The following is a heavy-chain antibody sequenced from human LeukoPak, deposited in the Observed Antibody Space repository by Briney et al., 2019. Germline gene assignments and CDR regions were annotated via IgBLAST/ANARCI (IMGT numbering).Heavy chain of an antibody. Sequence: GGSLRLSCAASGFTFSSYAMSWVRQAPGKGLEGVSAISGSGGSTYYADSVKGRFTISRDNSKNTLYLQMNSLRAEDTAVYYCANQGYSYGYGRIDYWGQGTLVTVSS. J-gene: IGHJ4*02. D-gene: IGHD5-18*01. CDR3: ANQGYSYGYGRIDY. V-gene: IGHV3-23*01. CDR2: ISGSGGST. CDR1: GFTFSSYA.